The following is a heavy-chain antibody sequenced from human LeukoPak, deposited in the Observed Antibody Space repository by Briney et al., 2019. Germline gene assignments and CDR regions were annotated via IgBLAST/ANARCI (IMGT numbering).Heavy chain of an antibody. J-gene: IGHJ4*02. V-gene: IGHV3-23*01. CDR2: MSGSGGST. Sequence: GGSLRLSCVGSGFTFRSHAMSWVRQAPGKGLEWVSAMSGSGGSTFYADSVKGRFTISRDNSNNTLYLQMNSLRAEDTAVYYCAKKGGYGDPLGYWGQATLVTVSS. CDR1: GFTFRSHA. D-gene: IGHD4-17*01. CDR3: AKKGGYGDPLGY.